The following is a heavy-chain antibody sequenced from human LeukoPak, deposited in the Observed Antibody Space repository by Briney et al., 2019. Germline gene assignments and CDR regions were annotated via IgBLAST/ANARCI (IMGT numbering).Heavy chain of an antibody. CDR3: ASPKYDYGDYEEDY. CDR2: IYHSGST. J-gene: IGHJ4*02. D-gene: IGHD4-17*01. V-gene: IGHV4-38-2*01. Sequence: SETLSLTCAVSGYSISSGYYWGWIRQPPGKGLEWIGSIYHSGSTYYNPSLKSRVTISVDTSKNQFSLKLSSVTAADTAVYYCASPKYDYGDYEEDYWGQGTLVTVSS. CDR1: GYSISSGYY.